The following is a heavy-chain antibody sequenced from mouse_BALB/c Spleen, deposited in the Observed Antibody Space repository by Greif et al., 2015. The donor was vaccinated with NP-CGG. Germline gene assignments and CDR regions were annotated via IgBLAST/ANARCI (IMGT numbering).Heavy chain of an antibody. J-gene: IGHJ4*01. Sequence: VKLVELGPGLVAPSQSLSITCTVSGFSLTSYGVHWVRQPPGKGLEWLGVIWAGGSTNYNSALMSRLSISKDNSKSQVFLKMNSLQTDDTAMYYCARDGYYAMDYWGQGTSVTVSS. CDR2: IWAGGST. CDR1: GFSLTSYG. CDR3: ARDGYYAMDY. V-gene: IGHV2-9*02.